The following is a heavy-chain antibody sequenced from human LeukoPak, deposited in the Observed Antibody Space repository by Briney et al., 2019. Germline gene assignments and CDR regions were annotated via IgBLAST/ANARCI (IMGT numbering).Heavy chain of an antibody. V-gene: IGHV1-24*01. D-gene: IGHD2-15*01. CDR1: GHTLTELS. CDR3: ATLVPFCNGYICYDY. J-gene: IGHJ4*02. CDR2: FDPEDGET. Sequence: ASVKVSCKVSGHTLTELSMHWVRQAPGKGLEWMGGFDPEDGETIYAQRFQGRVTLTEDTSTNTAYMELRSLRSEDTAVYYCATLVPFCNGYICYDYWGQGSVVSVSS.